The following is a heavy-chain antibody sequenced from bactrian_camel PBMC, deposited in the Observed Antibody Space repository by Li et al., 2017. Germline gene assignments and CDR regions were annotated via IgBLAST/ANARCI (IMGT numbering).Heavy chain of an antibody. V-gene: IGHV3S54*01. Sequence: HVQLVESGGGSVQAGGSLRLSCVVSGYSASFRYMGWFRQTPGKKREGVATLYTEAHSISYADSVKGRFAVSQDNAKNTLYLQKDSLLPEDTAMYYCASDHPDLYGLCPHEYTFWGQGTQVTVS. CDR3: ASDHPDLYGLCPHEYTF. J-gene: IGHJ4*01. CDR1: GYSASFRY. CDR2: LYTEAHSI. D-gene: IGHD3*01.